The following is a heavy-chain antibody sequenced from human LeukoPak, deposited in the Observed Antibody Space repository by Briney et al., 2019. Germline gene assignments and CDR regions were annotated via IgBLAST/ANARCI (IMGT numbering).Heavy chain of an antibody. Sequence: SETLSLTCAVSHYSISSPYFWGWIRQPPGKGLEWIGSIYHTGRTNYNPSINSRVTMSLDTSKNQFSLNLNSETAADTAVYHCARVYSGSTWYYFDYWGQGILVTVSS. CDR3: ARVYSGSTWYYFDY. CDR2: IYHTGRT. J-gene: IGHJ4*02. CDR1: HYSISSPYF. V-gene: IGHV4-38-2*01. D-gene: IGHD5-12*01.